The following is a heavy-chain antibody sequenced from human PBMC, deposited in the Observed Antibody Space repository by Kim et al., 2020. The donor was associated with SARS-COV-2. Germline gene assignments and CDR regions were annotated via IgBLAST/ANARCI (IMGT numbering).Heavy chain of an antibody. D-gene: IGHD3-10*01. Sequence: GGSLRLSCAASGFTFSSYGMHWVRQASGKGLEWVAGIWYDGSNKDYAYAAKGRCTISSDNAKNTQYLQMNSLRAEDTAVYYCARDRVPDGSGSYPTDYWGQGTLVTVSS. J-gene: IGHJ4*02. CDR3: ARDRVPDGSGSYPTDY. CDR2: IWYDGSNK. CDR1: GFTFSSYG. V-gene: IGHV3-33*01.